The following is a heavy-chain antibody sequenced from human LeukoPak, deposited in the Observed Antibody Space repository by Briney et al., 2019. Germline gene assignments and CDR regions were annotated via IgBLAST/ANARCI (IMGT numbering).Heavy chain of an antibody. V-gene: IGHV5-51*01. J-gene: IGHJ4*02. CDR1: GYSFTSYW. Sequence: PGESLKISCKGSGYSFTSYWIGWVRQMPGKGLEWMGAIYPGDSDTRYSPSFQGQVTISADKSINTAYLQWSSLKASDTAIYYCAKSGTSGLRFFDFWGQGSLVTVSS. D-gene: IGHD3-3*01. CDR2: IYPGDSDT. CDR3: AKSGTSGLRFFDF.